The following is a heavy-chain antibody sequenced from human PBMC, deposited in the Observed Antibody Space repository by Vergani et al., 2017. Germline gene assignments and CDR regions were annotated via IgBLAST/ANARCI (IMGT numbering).Heavy chain of an antibody. Sequence: EVQLVESGGGLVQPGGSLKLPCAASGFTFDDYAMHWVRQAPGKGLEWVSGISWNSGSIGYADSVKGRFTISRDNAKNSLYLQMNSLRAEDTALYYCARIGGKGSSGWGFDYWGQGTLVTVSS. J-gene: IGHJ4*02. CDR2: ISWNSGSI. D-gene: IGHD6-19*01. CDR3: ARIGGKGSSGWGFDY. CDR1: GFTFDDYA. V-gene: IGHV3-9*01.